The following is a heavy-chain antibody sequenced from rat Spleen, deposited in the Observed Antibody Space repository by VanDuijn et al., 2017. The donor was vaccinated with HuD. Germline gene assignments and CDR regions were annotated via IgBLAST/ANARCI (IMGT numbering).Heavy chain of an antibody. CDR2: ISTGGGNT. CDR3: AIHGGLRNWFDS. D-gene: IGHD1-11*01. J-gene: IGHJ3*01. V-gene: IGHV5S13*01. CDR1: RLTFSNYY. Sequence: EVQLVESGGGLVQPGRSLKLSCAASRLTFSNYYMAWVRQAPTKGLEWVAYISTGGGNTYYRDSVKGRFTVSRDDTNNTHYLQMDSLRSEDTATYYCAIHGGLRNWFDSWGQGTLVTVSS.